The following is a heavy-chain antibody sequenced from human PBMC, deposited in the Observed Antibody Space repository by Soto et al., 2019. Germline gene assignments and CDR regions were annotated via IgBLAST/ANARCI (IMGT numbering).Heavy chain of an antibody. D-gene: IGHD6-19*01. CDR3: ARAAYSSGWYGEDY. Sequence: QVQLVQSGAEVKKPGASVKVSCKASGYTFTSYGISWVRQAPGQGLEWMGWISAYNGNTNYAQKLQGRVTMTTDTPTRTDYMELRSLRSDDTAVYYCARAAYSSGWYGEDYWGQGTLVTVSS. J-gene: IGHJ4*02. V-gene: IGHV1-18*01. CDR2: ISAYNGNT. CDR1: GYTFTSYG.